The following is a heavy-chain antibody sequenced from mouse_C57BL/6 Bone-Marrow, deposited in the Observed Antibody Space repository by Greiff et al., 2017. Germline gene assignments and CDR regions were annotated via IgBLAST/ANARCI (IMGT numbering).Heavy chain of an antibody. CDR1: GYTFTSYW. J-gene: IGHJ4*01. V-gene: IGHV1-64*01. CDR2: IHPNSGST. CDR3: ARRSYYYGSSYDYYARDY. D-gene: IGHD1-1*01. Sequence: VQLQQPGAELVKPGASVKLSCKASGYTFTSYWMHWVKQRPGQGLEWIGMIHPNSGSTNYNEKFKSKATLTVDKSSSTASMQLSSLTSEDSAVYYCARRSYYYGSSYDYYARDYWGQGTSVTVSS.